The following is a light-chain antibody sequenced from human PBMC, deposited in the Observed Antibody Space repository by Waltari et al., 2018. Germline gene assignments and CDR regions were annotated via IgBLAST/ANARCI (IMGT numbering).Light chain of an antibody. CDR2: WAS. J-gene: IGKJ1*01. Sequence: DIVMTQSPDSLAVSLGERATINCKASQSVLYSSNNKNCLAWDQKKQGQPPKLLIYWASTRESGVPDRFSGSGSGTDFTLTISSLQAEDVAVYYCHQYYSSPWTFGQGTKVEI. CDR1: QSVLYSSNNKNC. CDR3: HQYYSSPWT. V-gene: IGKV4-1*01.